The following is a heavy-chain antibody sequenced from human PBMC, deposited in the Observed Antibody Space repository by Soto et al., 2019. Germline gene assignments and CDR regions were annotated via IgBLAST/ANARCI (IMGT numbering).Heavy chain of an antibody. Sequence: SETLSLTCTVSGGSISSSNWWSWVRQPPGKGLEWIGEIYHSGSTNYNPSLKSRVTISVDKSKNQFSLKLSSVTAADTAVYYCARWDDSSGYYYRKSPDDAFDIWGQGTMVTVSS. D-gene: IGHD3-22*01. V-gene: IGHV4-4*02. J-gene: IGHJ3*02. CDR3: ARWDDSSGYYYRKSPDDAFDI. CDR2: IYHSGST. CDR1: GGSISSSNW.